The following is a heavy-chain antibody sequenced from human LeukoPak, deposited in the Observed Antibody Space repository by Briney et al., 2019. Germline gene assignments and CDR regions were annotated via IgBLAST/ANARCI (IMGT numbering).Heavy chain of an antibody. D-gene: IGHD5-18*01. CDR1: GGSFSGYY. Sequence: SETLSLTCAVSGGSFSGYYWSWIRQPPGKGLEWIGEINHSGSTNYNPSLKSRVTTSVDTSKNQISLKLRSVTAADTAVYYCARLRTAPGAFDIWGQGTMVTVSS. J-gene: IGHJ3*02. CDR3: ARLRTAPGAFDI. CDR2: INHSGST. V-gene: IGHV4-34*01.